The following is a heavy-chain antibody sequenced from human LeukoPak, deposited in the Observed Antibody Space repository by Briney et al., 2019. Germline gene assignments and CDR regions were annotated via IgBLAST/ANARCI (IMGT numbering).Heavy chain of an antibody. CDR2: ISWNSGSI. CDR1: GFTFDDYA. Sequence: GRSLRLSCAASGFTFDDYAVHWVRQAPGKGLEWVSGISWNSGSIGYADSVKGRFTISRDNAKNSLYLQMNSLRAEDTALYYCAKDMADTASYGMDVWGQGTTATVSS. J-gene: IGHJ6*02. CDR3: AKDMADTASYGMDV. D-gene: IGHD5-18*01. V-gene: IGHV3-9*01.